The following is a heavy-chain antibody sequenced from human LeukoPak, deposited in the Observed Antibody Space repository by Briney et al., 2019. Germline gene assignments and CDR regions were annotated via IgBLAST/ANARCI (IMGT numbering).Heavy chain of an antibody. J-gene: IGHJ5*02. CDR1: GYTFTSYG. CDR2: ISGYNAET. D-gene: IGHD5-12*01. V-gene: IGHV1-18*01. CDR3: VATIYRNWFDP. Sequence: ASVKVSCKTSGYTFTSYGLYWVRQAPGQGLEWMGWISGYNAETNYARKLQGRVTMTTDTSTSTAYMELRSLRSDDTAVYYCVATIYRNWFDPWGQGTLVTVSS.